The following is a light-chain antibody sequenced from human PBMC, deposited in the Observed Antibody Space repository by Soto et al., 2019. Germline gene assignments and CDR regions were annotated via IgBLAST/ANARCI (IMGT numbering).Light chain of an antibody. V-gene: IGKV1-33*01. Sequence: DIQMTQSPPALSASVGDRVTITCQASQDISNYLNWYQQKPGKAPKLLIYDASNLETGVPSRFSGSGSGTEFTLTISSLQSEDFAVYYCQQFNYWPPITFGQGTRLEIK. CDR1: QDISNY. J-gene: IGKJ5*01. CDR2: DAS. CDR3: QQFNYWPPIT.